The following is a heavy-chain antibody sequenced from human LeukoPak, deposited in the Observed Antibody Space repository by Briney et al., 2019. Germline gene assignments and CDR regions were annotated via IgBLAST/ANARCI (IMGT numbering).Heavy chain of an antibody. V-gene: IGHV3-23*01. D-gene: IGHD2-2*01. CDR1: GFTFTTSA. Sequence: GGSLRLSCAASGFTFTTSAMTWVRQAPGKGLEWVSYISDSGISTYYADSVKGRFTISRDNSKNTLHLQMNSLRAEDTAVYYCARRYCTSTSCSYFDYWGQGTLVTVSS. J-gene: IGHJ4*02. CDR3: ARRYCTSTSCSYFDY. CDR2: ISDSGIST.